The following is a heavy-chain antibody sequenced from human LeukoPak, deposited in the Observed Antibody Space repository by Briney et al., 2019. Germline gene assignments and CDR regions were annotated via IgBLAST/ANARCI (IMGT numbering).Heavy chain of an antibody. CDR1: GGSISSYY. V-gene: IGHV4-59*08. CDR2: IYYNGNT. D-gene: IGHD3-10*01. J-gene: IGHJ4*02. Sequence: SETLSLTCTVSGGSISSYYWSWIRQPPGKGLEWIGYIYYNGNTNYNPSLKSRVTMSVDTSKNQFSLKLSSVTAADTAVYYCARGGRGGFDYWGQGTLVTVSS. CDR3: ARGGRGGFDY.